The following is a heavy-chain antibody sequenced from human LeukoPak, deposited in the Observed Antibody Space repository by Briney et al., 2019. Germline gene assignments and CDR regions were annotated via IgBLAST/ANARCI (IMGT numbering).Heavy chain of an antibody. V-gene: IGHV1-69*13. CDR2: IIPIFGTA. CDR3: ASLNYYDSRGRFDP. D-gene: IGHD3-22*01. J-gene: IGHJ5*02. Sequence: SVKVSCKVSGYTFTSYGISWVRQAPGQGLEWMGGIIPIFGTANYAQKFQGRVTITADESTSTAYMELSSLRSEDTAVYYCASLNYYDSRGRFDPWGQGTLVTVSS. CDR1: GYTFTSYG.